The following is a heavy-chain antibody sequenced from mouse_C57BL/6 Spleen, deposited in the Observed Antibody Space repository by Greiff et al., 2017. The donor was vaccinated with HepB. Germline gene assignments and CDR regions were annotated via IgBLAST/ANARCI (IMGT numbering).Heavy chain of an antibody. J-gene: IGHJ4*01. CDR1: GFTFSDYG. CDR3: ARDGAMDY. V-gene: IGHV5-17*01. CDR2: ISSGSSTI. Sequence: DVKLVESGGGLVKPGGSLKLSRAASGFTFSDYGMHWVRQAPEKGLEWVAYISSGSSTIYYADTVKGRFTISRDNAKNTLFLQMTSLRSEDTAMYYCARDGAMDYWGQGTSVTVSS.